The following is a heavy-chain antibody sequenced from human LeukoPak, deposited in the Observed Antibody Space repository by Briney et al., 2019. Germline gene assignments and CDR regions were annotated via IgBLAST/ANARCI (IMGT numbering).Heavy chain of an antibody. CDR2: INNDGTAT. CDR1: GFTFSAYW. V-gene: IGHV3-74*01. J-gene: IGHJ6*01. Sequence: GGSLRLSCPASGFTFSAYWMHWVRQVPGKGLGWVSRINNDGTATFFADSVKGRFTISRDNAKNTLYIQMNSLRAEDTAVYYCAELGITMIGGVWGKGTTVTISS. CDR3: AELGITMIGGV. D-gene: IGHD3-10*02.